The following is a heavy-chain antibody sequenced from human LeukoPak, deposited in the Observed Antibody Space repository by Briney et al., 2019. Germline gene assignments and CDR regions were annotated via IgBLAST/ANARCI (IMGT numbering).Heavy chain of an antibody. V-gene: IGHV1-2*02. Sequence: ASVKVSCKASGYTFTGYYMHWVRQAPGQGLEWMGWINPSSGGTNYAQKFQGRVTMIRDTSISTAYMELSRLISDDTAVYYCARHMTTANNWFDPWGQGTLVTVPS. CDR3: ARHMTTANNWFDP. J-gene: IGHJ5*02. CDR2: INPSSGGT. CDR1: GYTFTGYY. D-gene: IGHD4-17*01.